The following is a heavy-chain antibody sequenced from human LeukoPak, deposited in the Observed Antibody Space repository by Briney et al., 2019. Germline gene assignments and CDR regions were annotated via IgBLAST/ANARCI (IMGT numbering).Heavy chain of an antibody. J-gene: IGHJ2*01. V-gene: IGHV3-30*18. D-gene: IGHD2-21*02. CDR3: AKDCDWDWYLDF. CDR1: GFNFSAYG. Sequence: PGGSLRLSCAASGFNFSAYGLHWVRQAPGKGLEWVAVISSDGGHKYYVDSVKGRFSISRDNSKYTVFLQMNSLREDDTAVYYCAKDCDWDWYLDFWGRGTLVTVSS. CDR2: ISSDGGHK.